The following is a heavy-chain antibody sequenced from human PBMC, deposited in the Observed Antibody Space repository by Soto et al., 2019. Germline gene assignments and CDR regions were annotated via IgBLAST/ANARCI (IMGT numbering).Heavy chain of an antibody. V-gene: IGHV1-18*01. D-gene: IGHD3-16*01. Sequence: QVQLVQSGAEVKKPGASVKVSCKASGYTFTNYGISWVRQAPGQGLEWMGWISAYNGNTNYAQKLQGRVTMTTDTSXSXXYMELRSLRSDDTAVYYFARDGALGENYYSYGMDVWGQGTTVTVSS. CDR2: ISAYNGNT. J-gene: IGHJ6*02. CDR3: ARDGALGENYYSYGMDV. CDR1: GYTFTNYG.